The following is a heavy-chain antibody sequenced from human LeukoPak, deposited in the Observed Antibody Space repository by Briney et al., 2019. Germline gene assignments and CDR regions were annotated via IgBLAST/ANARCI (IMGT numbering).Heavy chain of an antibody. V-gene: IGHV3-23*01. CDR1: GFTFSTYS. CDR3: AKDGDDDYYNYDYMDV. J-gene: IGHJ6*03. CDR2: ISGSGDTT. Sequence: GGSLRLSRAASGFTFSTYSMNWVRQAPGKGLEWVSTISGSGDTTYYADSVKGRFAISRDNSKNTLYLQMSSLRAEDTAVYYCAKDGDDDYYNYDYMDVWGKGTTVTVSS. D-gene: IGHD7-27*01.